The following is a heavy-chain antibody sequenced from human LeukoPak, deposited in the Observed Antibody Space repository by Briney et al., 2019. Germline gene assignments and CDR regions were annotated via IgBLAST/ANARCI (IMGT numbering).Heavy chain of an antibody. J-gene: IGHJ6*03. CDR2: IYYSGST. V-gene: IGHV4-61*01. CDR1: GGSISSSSYY. D-gene: IGHD2-15*01. Sequence: SETLSLTCTVSGGSISSSSYYWSWIRQPPGKGLEWIGYIYYSGSTNYNPSLKSRVTISVDTSKNQFSLKLSSVTAADTAVYYCARDGRFHYYYYMDVWGKGTTVTISS. CDR3: ARDGRFHYYYYMDV.